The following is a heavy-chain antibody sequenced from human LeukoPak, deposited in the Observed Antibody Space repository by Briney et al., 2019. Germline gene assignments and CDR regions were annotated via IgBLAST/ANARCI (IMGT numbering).Heavy chain of an antibody. V-gene: IGHV4-39*01. D-gene: IGHD6-13*01. Sequence: SETQSLTCTVSGGSFSSSSYYWGWIRQPPGKGLEWIGSIYYSGSTYYNPSLKSRVTISVDTSKNQFSLKLSSVTAADTAVYYCARQGSSWNNWFDPWGQGTLVTVSS. CDR2: IYYSGST. CDR3: ARQGSSWNNWFDP. CDR1: GGSFSSSSYY. J-gene: IGHJ5*02.